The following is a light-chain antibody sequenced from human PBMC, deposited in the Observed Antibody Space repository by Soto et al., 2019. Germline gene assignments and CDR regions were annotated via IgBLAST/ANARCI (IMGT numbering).Light chain of an antibody. CDR2: TTS. CDR1: QTVSKF. Sequence: DIQITQSPSCVGACFLGLVTIACRASQTVSKFVNWYQQKPGKVPTLLIFTTSTLHSGVPSRFSGSGSGTDFTLTISSLQAEDVAVYYCQHYYTTPRTFGQGTKVDIK. V-gene: IGKV1-39*01. J-gene: IGKJ2*01. CDR3: QHYYTTPRT.